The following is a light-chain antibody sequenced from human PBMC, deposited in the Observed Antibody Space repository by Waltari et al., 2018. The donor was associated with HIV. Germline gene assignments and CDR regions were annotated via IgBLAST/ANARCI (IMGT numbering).Light chain of an antibody. CDR2: KDG. Sequence: SYELTQPSSVSVSPGQTARITCSGYLLAKKYARWFLQGPGRAPLLLIYKDGERPSWIPGRFSVSSSGTTVTLTISGAQVGDEADYYCYSAADNNLAVFGGGTKLTVL. CDR3: YSAADNNLAV. J-gene: IGLJ3*02. V-gene: IGLV3-27*01. CDR1: LLAKKY.